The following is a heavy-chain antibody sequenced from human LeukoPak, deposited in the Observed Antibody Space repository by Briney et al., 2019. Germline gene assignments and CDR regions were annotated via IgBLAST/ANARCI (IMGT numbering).Heavy chain of an antibody. CDR2: INPNSGGT. J-gene: IGHJ6*03. CDR3: ASWVAARPNYYYYMDV. Sequence: ASVKVSCEASGYTFTGYYMHWVRQAPGQGLEWMGRINPNSGGTNYAQKFQGRVTMTRDTSISTAYMELSRLGSDDNAVYYCASWVAARPNYYYYMDVWGKGTTVTVSS. V-gene: IGHV1-2*06. D-gene: IGHD6-6*01. CDR1: GYTFTGYY.